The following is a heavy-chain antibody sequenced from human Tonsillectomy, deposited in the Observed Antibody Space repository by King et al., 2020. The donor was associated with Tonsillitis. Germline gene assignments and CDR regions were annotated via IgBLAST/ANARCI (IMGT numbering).Heavy chain of an antibody. CDR1: GFTVSSNY. CDR2: IYSGGST. D-gene: IGHD3-22*01. Sequence: VQLVESGGGLIQPGGSLRLSCAASGFTVSSNYMSWVRQASGKGLEGVSVIYSGGSTYYADSLKGRFTISRDNSKNTLYLQMNSLRAEDTAVYYCARDGLDYYDSSGSGYFDLWGRGTLVTVSS. CDR3: ARDGLDYYDSSGSGYFDL. V-gene: IGHV3-53*01. J-gene: IGHJ2*01.